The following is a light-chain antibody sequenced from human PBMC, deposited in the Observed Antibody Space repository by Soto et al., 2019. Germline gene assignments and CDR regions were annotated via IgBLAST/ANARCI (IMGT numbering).Light chain of an antibody. Sequence: QSALTQPASVSGSPGQSITISCTGTSSDGGGYNYVSWYQQHPDKAPQLMIYDVSNRPSGISDRFSGSKSGNTASLTISGLQDEDEDDYYCSSYTSTSTLVFGGGTKVTVL. J-gene: IGLJ2*01. CDR1: SSDGGGYNY. CDR2: DVS. V-gene: IGLV2-14*03. CDR3: SSYTSTSTLV.